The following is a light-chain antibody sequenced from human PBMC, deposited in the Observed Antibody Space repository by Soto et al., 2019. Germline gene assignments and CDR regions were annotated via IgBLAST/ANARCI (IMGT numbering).Light chain of an antibody. CDR1: QGVSRK. CDR2: GAS. CDR3: QQYNNWPRT. V-gene: IGKV3-15*01. Sequence: DIVMTQSPATPSVAPGERVTFSCRASQGVSRKLAWYQHKPGQAPRLLISGASTGATGIPARFSGSGSGTEFTLTISSLQSEDFAVYYCQQYNNWPRTFGQGTKVDIK. J-gene: IGKJ1*01.